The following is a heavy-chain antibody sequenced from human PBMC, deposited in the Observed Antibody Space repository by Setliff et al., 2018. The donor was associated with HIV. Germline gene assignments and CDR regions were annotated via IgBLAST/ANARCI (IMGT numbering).Heavy chain of an antibody. J-gene: IGHJ3*02. Sequence: SGPTLVNPTQTLTLTCTFSGFSLNTRGVGVAWIRQPPGKALEWLAYIYWDDAKRNSPSLNSRLTITKDTSKDQVVLTMTNMDPVDTATYYCARIYSSSWDRAQNAFDIWGQGTMVTVSS. CDR3: ARIYSSSWDRAQNAFDI. D-gene: IGHD6-13*01. V-gene: IGHV2-5*02. CDR1: GFSLNTRGVG. CDR2: IYWDDAK.